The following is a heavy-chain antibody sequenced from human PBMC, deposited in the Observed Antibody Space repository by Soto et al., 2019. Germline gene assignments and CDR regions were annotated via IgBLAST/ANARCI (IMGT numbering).Heavy chain of an antibody. CDR1: GGTFSSYA. J-gene: IGHJ6*02. D-gene: IGHD3-10*01. CDR3: ARASPMVRGVIITDYDYYYGIDV. V-gene: IGHV1-69*01. Sequence: QVQLVQSGAEVKKPGSSVKVSCKASGGTFSSYAISWVRQAPGQGLEWMGGIIPIFGTANYAQKFQGRVTITADESTSTAYMELSSLRSEDMAVYYCARASPMVRGVIITDYDYYYGIDVWGQGTTVTVSS. CDR2: IIPIFGTA.